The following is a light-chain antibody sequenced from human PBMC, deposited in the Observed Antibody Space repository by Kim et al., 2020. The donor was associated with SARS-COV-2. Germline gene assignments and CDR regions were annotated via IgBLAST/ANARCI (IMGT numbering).Light chain of an antibody. Sequence: EMVMTQSPATLSVSPGEIATLSCRASPSISNRLAWYQQKPGQPPRLLIYDASTRATGVPARFSGSGFGTDFSLTISSLQPEDFAVYYCHQYNNWPRAFGQGTKLEI. CDR1: PSISNR. J-gene: IGKJ2*01. V-gene: IGKV3-15*01. CDR2: DAS. CDR3: HQYNNWPRA.